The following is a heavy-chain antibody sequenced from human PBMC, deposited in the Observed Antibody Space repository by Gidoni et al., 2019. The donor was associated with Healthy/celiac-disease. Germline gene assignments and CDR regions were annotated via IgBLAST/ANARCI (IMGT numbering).Heavy chain of an antibody. CDR1: GFTFSSYS. CDR3: ARDTYSGAVGGDY. D-gene: IGHD1-26*01. Sequence: ELQLVESGGGLVKPGGSLRLSCAASGFTFSSYSMNWVRQAPGKGLEWVSSISSSSSYIYYADSVKGRFTISRDNAKNSLYLQMNSLRAEDTAVYYCARDTYSGAVGGDYWGQGTLVTVSS. CDR2: ISSSSSYI. V-gene: IGHV3-21*01. J-gene: IGHJ4*02.